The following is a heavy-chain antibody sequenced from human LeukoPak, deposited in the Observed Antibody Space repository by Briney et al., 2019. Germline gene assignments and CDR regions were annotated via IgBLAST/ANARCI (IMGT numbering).Heavy chain of an antibody. CDR3: ARDGHIKTPFDY. V-gene: IGHV1-18*04. J-gene: IGHJ4*02. CDR1: GYSFTSYW. D-gene: IGHD2-21*01. CDR2: ISAYNGNT. Sequence: GESLKISCKGSGYSFTSYWIGWVRQAPGQGLEWMGWISAYNGNTNYAQKLQGRVTMTTDTSTSTAYMELRSLRSDDTAVYYCARDGHIKTPFDYWGQGTLVTVSS.